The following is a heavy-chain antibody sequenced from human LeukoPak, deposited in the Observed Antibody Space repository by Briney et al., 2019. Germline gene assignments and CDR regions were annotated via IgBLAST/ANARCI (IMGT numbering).Heavy chain of an antibody. D-gene: IGHD2-15*01. V-gene: IGHV3-43*01. Sequence: GGSLRLSCAVSGFTFDDYTMHWVRQVPGKSLEWVSLISWDGGTTYYADSVKGRFTTSRDNNINSLYLQMNSLRTEDTALYYCAKGQRYATRLVGWFDPWGQGTLVTVSS. CDR3: AKGQRYATRLVGWFDP. CDR1: GFTFDDYT. J-gene: IGHJ5*02. CDR2: ISWDGGTT.